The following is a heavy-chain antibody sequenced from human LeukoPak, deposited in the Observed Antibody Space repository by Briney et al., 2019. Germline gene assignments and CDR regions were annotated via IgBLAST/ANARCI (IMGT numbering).Heavy chain of an antibody. CDR3: ARLVVPPGNRGWYYEH. CDR2: INQGGSEK. Sequence: GGSLRLSCAASGFTFSNYWMSWVRQGPGEGPEWVANINQGGSEKYYVDSVRGRFTISRDNAKNSLDLQMNSLRVEDTAIYYCARLVVPPGNRGWYYEHWGQGTLVTVSS. J-gene: IGHJ4*02. V-gene: IGHV3-7*03. D-gene: IGHD2-2*01. CDR1: GFTFSNYW.